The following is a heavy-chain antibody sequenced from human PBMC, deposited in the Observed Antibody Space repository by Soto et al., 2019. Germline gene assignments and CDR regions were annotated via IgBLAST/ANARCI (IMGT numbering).Heavy chain of an antibody. CDR3: ARSTSGHSYYSGMDI. J-gene: IGHJ6*02. Sequence: GESLKISCKGSGYSFSNYWIGWVRQMPGKGLEWMGIIYPGDSDTRYSPSFQGQVTISADKSISTAYLQWSSLKASDTAMYYCARSTSGHSYYSGMDIWGQGTTVTVSS. CDR2: IYPGDSDT. CDR1: GYSFSNYW. D-gene: IGHD2-2*01. V-gene: IGHV5-51*01.